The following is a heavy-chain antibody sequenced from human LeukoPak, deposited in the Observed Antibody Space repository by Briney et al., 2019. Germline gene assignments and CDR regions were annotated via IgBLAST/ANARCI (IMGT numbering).Heavy chain of an antibody. CDR2: ISTSGSTT. Sequence: PGGSLRLSCAASGFTCSDYYMSWIRQAPGKGLEWVSYISTSGSTTYYADSVKGRFTISRDNAKNSLYLQMNSLRAEDTAVYYCARGPDLGRIVGDATFYYGMDVWGQGTTVTVSS. CDR1: GFTCSDYY. D-gene: IGHD1-26*01. J-gene: IGHJ6*02. V-gene: IGHV3-11*04. CDR3: ARGPDLGRIVGDATFYYGMDV.